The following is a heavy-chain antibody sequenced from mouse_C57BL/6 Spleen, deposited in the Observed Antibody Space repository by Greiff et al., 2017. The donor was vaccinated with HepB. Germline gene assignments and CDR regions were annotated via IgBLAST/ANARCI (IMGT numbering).Heavy chain of an antibody. CDR3: ARWGDYFSWFAY. J-gene: IGHJ3*01. CDR1: GYSFTGYY. D-gene: IGHD1-1*01. Sequence: VQLQQSGPELVKPGASVKISCKASGYSFTGYYMNWVKQSPEKSLEWIGEINPSTGGTTYNQKFKAKATLTVDKSSSTAYMQLKSLTSEDSAVYYCARWGDYFSWFAYWGQGTLVTVSA. CDR2: INPSTGGT. V-gene: IGHV1-42*01.